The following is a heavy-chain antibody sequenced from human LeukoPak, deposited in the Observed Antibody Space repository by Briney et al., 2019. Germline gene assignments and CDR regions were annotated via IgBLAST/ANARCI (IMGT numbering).Heavy chain of an antibody. V-gene: IGHV3-7*01. CDR1: GFTFSDHW. D-gene: IGHD2-15*01. J-gene: IGHJ5*02. CDR3: AREASLYCSGNDCYWAFDR. Sequence: GGSLRLSCAASGFTFSDHWMSWVRQAPGKGLEWVANIKQDESKRYYVDSVKGRFTISRDNAKNSLYLQINSLRAEDTAVYCCAREASLYCSGNDCYWAFDRWGQGTLVTVSS. CDR2: IKQDESKR.